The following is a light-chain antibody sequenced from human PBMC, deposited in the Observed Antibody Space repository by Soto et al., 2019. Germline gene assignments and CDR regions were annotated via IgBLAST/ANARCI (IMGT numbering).Light chain of an antibody. Sequence: EIVLTQSPATLSLSPGERATLSCRASQSVSSYLAWYQQKPGQAPRLLIYDASNRATGIPARFSGSGSGTDFTLIISSLEPEDFEVYYCQQRSTWPPFGGGTKVDIK. J-gene: IGKJ4*01. CDR3: QQRSTWPP. CDR1: QSVSSY. V-gene: IGKV3-11*01. CDR2: DAS.